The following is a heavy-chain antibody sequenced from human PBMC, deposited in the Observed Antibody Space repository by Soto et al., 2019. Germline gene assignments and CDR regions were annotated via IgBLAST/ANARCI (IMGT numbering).Heavy chain of an antibody. V-gene: IGHV3-11*01. D-gene: IGHD1-1*01. CDR2: ISSSGSTI. Sequence: GWSLRLSCAASGFTFSDYYMSWIRQAPGKGLEWVSYISSSGSTIYYADSVKGRFTISRDNAKNSLYLQMNSLRAEDTAVYYCATWHERAHAYDVWGQGTKVTV. J-gene: IGHJ3*01. CDR3: ATWHERAHAYDV. CDR1: GFTFSDYY.